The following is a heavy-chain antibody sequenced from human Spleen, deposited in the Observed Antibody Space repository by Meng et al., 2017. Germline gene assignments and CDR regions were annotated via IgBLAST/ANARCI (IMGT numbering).Heavy chain of an antibody. CDR2: IYYSGST. D-gene: IGHD4-17*01. Sequence: QGQLQQSGPGLVKPSQTLSLSCTVSGGSISSGGYYWSWIRQRPGKGLEWIGYIYYSGSTYYNPSLKSRLTTSVDTSQNQCSLNLNSVTAADTAVYYCARVTTVTQYLDYWGQGTLVTVSS. J-gene: IGHJ4*02. V-gene: IGHV4-31*03. CDR1: GGSISSGGYY. CDR3: ARVTTVTQYLDY.